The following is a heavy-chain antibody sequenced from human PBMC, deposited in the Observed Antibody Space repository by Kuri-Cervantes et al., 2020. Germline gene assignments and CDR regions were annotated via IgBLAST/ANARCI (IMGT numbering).Heavy chain of an antibody. CDR1: GFTFSSYS. CDR3: ARDGERPFLTADYYYYLDL. Sequence: GESLKISCAASGFTFSSYSMNWVRQAPGKGLEWVSSISSSSSYIYYADSVKGRFTISRDNSKNTLYLQMNSLRAEDTAVYYCARDGERPFLTADYYYYLDLWGHGTTVTVSS. CDR2: ISSSSSYI. J-gene: IGHJ6*03. D-gene: IGHD1-20*01. V-gene: IGHV3-21*01.